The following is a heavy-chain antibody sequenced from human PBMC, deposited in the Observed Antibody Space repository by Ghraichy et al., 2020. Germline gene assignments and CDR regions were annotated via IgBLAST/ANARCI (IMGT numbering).Heavy chain of an antibody. V-gene: IGHV3-23*01. CDR2: IKGSGDST. J-gene: IGHJ4*02. CDR3: AKPLRERSSYFDY. CDR1: GFTFSNYT. Sequence: LSLTCVASGFTFSNYTMSWVRQAPGKGLEWVSNIKGSGDSTFYADSVKGRFIISRDNSKNTLYLQMNSLRAEDTAIYYCAKPLRERSSYFDYWGQGTLVTVSS. D-gene: IGHD1-1*01.